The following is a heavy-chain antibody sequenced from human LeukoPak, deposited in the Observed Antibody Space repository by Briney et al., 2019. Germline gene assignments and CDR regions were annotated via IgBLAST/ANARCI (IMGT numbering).Heavy chain of an antibody. V-gene: IGHV3-23*01. CDR2: ISGSGIST. CDR1: GFXFSSFA. Sequence: GGSLRLSCAASGFXFSSFAMSWVRQAPGKGLEWVSAISGSGISTYYADSVKGRFTISRDNSRTTLYLQMDSLRAEDTAVYYCAKDVVTAHPWYFDYWGQGTLVTVSS. J-gene: IGHJ4*02. D-gene: IGHD2-21*02. CDR3: AKDVVTAHPWYFDY.